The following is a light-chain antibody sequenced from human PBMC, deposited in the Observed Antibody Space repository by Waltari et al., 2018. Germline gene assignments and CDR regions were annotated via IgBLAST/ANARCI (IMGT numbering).Light chain of an antibody. CDR1: QSVGNS. CDR2: ETS. CDR3: QQYTNWPPMYT. J-gene: IGKJ2*01. V-gene: IGKV3-15*01. Sequence: EIVMTQSPATLSVSPGETGTLPCRASQSVGNSLAWYQLKFGQSPRLLIYETSTRAAGVPARFSGSGSGTEFTLTISSLQSEDVAIYYCQQYTNWPPMYTFGQGTKLEIK.